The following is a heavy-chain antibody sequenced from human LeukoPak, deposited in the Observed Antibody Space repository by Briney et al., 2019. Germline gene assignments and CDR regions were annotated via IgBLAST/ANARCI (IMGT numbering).Heavy chain of an antibody. V-gene: IGHV4-39*01. CDR2: IYYSGST. J-gene: IGHJ4*02. D-gene: IGHD3-22*01. CDR3: ASGGYYYDSSGSSDFDY. Sequence: SETLSLTCSVSGDSISTSSSYWGWIRQPPGKGLEWIGSIYYSGSTYYNPSLKSRVTISVDTSKNQFSLKLSSVTAADTAVYYCASGGYYYDSSGSSDFDYWGQGTLVTVSS. CDR1: GDSISTSSSY.